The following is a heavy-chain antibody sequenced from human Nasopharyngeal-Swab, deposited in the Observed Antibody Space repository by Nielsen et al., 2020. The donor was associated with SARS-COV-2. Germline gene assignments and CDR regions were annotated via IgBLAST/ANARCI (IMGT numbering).Heavy chain of an antibody. Sequence: SQTLSLTCAVSGASITSGGYSWNWIRQPPGKGLEWVGYISFTGNTYYNPSLKSRVTISEDTAKNQFSLKVNSLNAADTAVYYCARGTGDGDYGHYYYYMDVWGKGTTVTVSS. CDR2: ISFTGNT. J-gene: IGHJ6*03. CDR3: ARGTGDGDYGHYYYYMDV. D-gene: IGHD4-17*01. CDR1: GASITSGGYS. V-gene: IGHV4-30-4*07.